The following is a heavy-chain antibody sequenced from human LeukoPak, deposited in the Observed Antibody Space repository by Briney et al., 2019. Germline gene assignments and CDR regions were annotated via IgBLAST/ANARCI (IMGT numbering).Heavy chain of an antibody. V-gene: IGHV3-21*01. CDR3: AKSWATVAPLYYFDY. Sequence: GGSLRLSCAASGFTFSSYSMNWVRQAPGKGLEWVSSISSSSSYIYYADSVKGRFTISRDNAKNTLYLQMNSLRAEDTAVYYCAKSWATVAPLYYFDYWGQGTLVTVSS. CDR2: ISSSSSYI. D-gene: IGHD4-23*01. CDR1: GFTFSSYS. J-gene: IGHJ4*02.